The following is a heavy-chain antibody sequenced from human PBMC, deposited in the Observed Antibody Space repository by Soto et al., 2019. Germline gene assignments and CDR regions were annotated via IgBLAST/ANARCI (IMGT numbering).Heavy chain of an antibody. V-gene: IGHV3-23*01. D-gene: IGHD3-22*01. Sequence: PGGSLRLSCAASGFTFSSNAMSWVRQAPGKGLEWVSGISGSGYNTYYADSVKGRFTISRDISKNTLDLQMNSLRAEDTAEYYCAKGDDTSQHGAVLLNWGPGTLVTVSS. CDR3: AKGDDTSQHGAVLLN. J-gene: IGHJ4*02. CDR1: GFTFSSNA. CDR2: ISGSGYNT.